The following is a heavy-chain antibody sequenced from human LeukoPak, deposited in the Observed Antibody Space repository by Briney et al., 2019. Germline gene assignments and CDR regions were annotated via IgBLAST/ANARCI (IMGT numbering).Heavy chain of an antibody. D-gene: IGHD4-17*01. Sequence: GGSLRPSCAASGFSFSSYDMHWVSQAPGKGLEWLLYISNVGRNTINGSSVKGRFTTSRDNAKNSVFLQMDSLRVEDTAVYYCARGDDYGDQSIVYWGRGILVTVSS. CDR2: ISNVGRNT. CDR1: GFSFSSYD. CDR3: ARGDDYGDQSIVY. J-gene: IGHJ4*02. V-gene: IGHV3-48*03.